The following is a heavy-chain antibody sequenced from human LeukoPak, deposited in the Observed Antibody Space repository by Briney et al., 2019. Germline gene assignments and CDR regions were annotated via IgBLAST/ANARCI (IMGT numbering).Heavy chain of an antibody. V-gene: IGHV4-39*01. CDR1: GGSISSSSYY. CDR2: IYYSGST. CDR3: ARHAPSGSYFGFRRCYFDL. D-gene: IGHD1-26*01. J-gene: IGHJ2*01. Sequence: SETLSLTCTVSGGSISSSSYYWGWIRPPPGQGLKWIGSIYYSGSTYYNPSLKSRVTISVDTSKNQFSLKLSSVTAADTAVYYCARHAPSGSYFGFRRCYFDLWGRGTLVTVSS.